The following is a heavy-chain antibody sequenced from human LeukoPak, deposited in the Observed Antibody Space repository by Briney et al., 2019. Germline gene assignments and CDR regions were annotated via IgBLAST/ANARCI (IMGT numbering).Heavy chain of an antibody. CDR1: GFTFDDYA. CDR3: AKDIHDANDY. J-gene: IGHJ4*02. CDR2: ISWNSGSI. Sequence: PGRSLRLSCAASGFTFDDYAMHWVRQAPGKGLEWVSGISWNSGSIGYADSVKGRFTISRDNAKNSLYLQMNSLRAEDTALYYCAKDIHDANDYWGQGTLVTVSS. D-gene: IGHD3-3*01. V-gene: IGHV3-9*01.